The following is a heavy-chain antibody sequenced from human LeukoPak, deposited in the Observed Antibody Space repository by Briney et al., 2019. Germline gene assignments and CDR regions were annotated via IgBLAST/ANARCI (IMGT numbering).Heavy chain of an antibody. CDR1: GYSFTSYW. J-gene: IGHJ6*02. CDR2: IYPGDSDT. CDR3: ARHKSTSSSWYDPAYYYYGMDV. Sequence: GESLNISCKGSGYSFTSYWIGWVRQMPGKGLEWMGIIYPGDSDTRYSPSFQGQVTISADKSISTAYLQWSSLKASDTAMYYCARHKSTSSSWYDPAYYYYGMDVWGQGTTVTVSS. D-gene: IGHD6-13*01. V-gene: IGHV5-51*01.